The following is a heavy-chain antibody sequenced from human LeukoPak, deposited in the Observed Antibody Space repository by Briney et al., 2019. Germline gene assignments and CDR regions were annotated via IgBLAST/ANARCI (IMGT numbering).Heavy chain of an antibody. Sequence: GGSLRLSCAASGFTFSGSAMHWVRQASGKGLEGVGRIRSKANSYATAYAASVKGRFTISRDDSKNTAYLQMNSLKTEDTAVYYCTSPSQGVAGLFDYWGQGTLVTVSS. CDR1: GFTFSGSA. V-gene: IGHV3-73*01. CDR2: IRSKANSYAT. J-gene: IGHJ4*02. D-gene: IGHD6-19*01. CDR3: TSPSQGVAGLFDY.